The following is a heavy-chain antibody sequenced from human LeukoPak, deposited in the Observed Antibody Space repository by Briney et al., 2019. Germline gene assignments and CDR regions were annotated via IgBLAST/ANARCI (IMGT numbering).Heavy chain of an antibody. V-gene: IGHV1-46*01. Sequence: ASVKVSCKASGYTFTSYYMHWVRQAPGQGLEWMGIINPSGGSTSYAQKFQGRVTMTRDMSTSTDYMELSRSEDTAVYYCARTIAAAGSFDYWGQGTLVTVSS. CDR1: GYTFTSYY. CDR2: INPSGGST. D-gene: IGHD6-13*01. J-gene: IGHJ4*02. CDR3: ARTIAAAGSFDY.